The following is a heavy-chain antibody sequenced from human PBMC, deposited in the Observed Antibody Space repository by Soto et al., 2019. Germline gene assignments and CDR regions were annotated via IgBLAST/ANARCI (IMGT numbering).Heavy chain of an antibody. CDR1: GYSFSSYL. Sequence: GESLKISCKVSGYSFSSYLISWVRQMPGKGLEWMGRIDPSDSYTNYSPSFQGHVTISADKSISTAYLQWSSLKASDTAMYYCARLWDNRIDCSSNSCKKFSQPWGQRTLVTVS. D-gene: IGHD2-2*01. J-gene: IGHJ4*02. CDR3: ARLWDNRIDCSSNSCKKFSQP. CDR2: IDPSDSYT. V-gene: IGHV5-10-1*01.